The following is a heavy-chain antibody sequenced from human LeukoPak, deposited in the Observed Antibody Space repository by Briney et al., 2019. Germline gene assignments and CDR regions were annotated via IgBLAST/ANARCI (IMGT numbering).Heavy chain of an antibody. V-gene: IGHV3-48*03. J-gene: IGHJ3*02. CDR3: TTDRYYYDSSGYWNDAFDI. CDR2: ISTSGGII. CDR1: GFTFSSYE. D-gene: IGHD3-22*01. Sequence: PGGSLRLSCAASGFTFSSYEMNWVRQAPGKGLEWVSYISTSGGIIYYADSVKGRFTISRDNAKNSLYLQMNSLKTEDTAVYYCTTDRYYYDSSGYWNDAFDIWGQGTMVTVSS.